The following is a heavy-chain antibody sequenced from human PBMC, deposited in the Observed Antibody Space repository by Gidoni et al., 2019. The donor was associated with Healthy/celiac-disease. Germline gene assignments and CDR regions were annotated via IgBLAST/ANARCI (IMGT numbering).Heavy chain of an antibody. J-gene: IGHJ3*02. CDR3: ARDQYYDFWSGYYTAFDI. CDR2: ISYDGSNK. Sequence: QVQLVASGGGVVQPGRSLRLSCAASGFTFSSSAMHWVRQAPGKGLEWVAVISYDGSNKYYADSVKGRFTISRDNSKNTLYLQMNSLRAEDTAVYYCARDQYYDFWSGYYTAFDIWGQGTMVTVSS. CDR1: GFTFSSSA. D-gene: IGHD3-3*01. V-gene: IGHV3-30-3*01.